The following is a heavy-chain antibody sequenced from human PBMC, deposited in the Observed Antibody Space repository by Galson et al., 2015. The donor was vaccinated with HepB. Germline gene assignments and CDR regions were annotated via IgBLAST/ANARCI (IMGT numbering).Heavy chain of an antibody. Sequence: SVKVSCKASGGTFSSYAISWVRQAPGQGLEWMGRINPNSGGPNYAQKFQGRVTMTRDTSISTTYMELSRLRSDDTAVYYCARAGGSSGWNHYFDYWGQGTLVTVSS. J-gene: IGHJ4*02. V-gene: IGHV1-2*06. CDR3: ARAGGSSGWNHYFDY. CDR2: INPNSGGP. D-gene: IGHD6-19*01. CDR1: GGTFSSYA.